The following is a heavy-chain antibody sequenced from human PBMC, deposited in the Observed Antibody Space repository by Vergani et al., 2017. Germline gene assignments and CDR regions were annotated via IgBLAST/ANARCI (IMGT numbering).Heavy chain of an antibody. J-gene: IGHJ4*02. V-gene: IGHV3-23*01. CDR3: ARGESDSGYFDY. D-gene: IGHD1-26*01. Sequence: EVQLLESGGGLVQPGGSLRLSCAASGFTFSSYAMSWVRQAPGKGLEWVSAISGSGGSTYYADSVKGRFTISRDNAKNSLYLQMNSLRAEDTAVYYCARGESDSGYFDYWGQGTLVTVSS. CDR1: GFTFSSYA. CDR2: ISGSGGST.